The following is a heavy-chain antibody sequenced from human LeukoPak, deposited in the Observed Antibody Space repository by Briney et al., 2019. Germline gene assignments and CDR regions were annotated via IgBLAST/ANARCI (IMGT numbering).Heavy chain of an antibody. J-gene: IGHJ3*01. CDR2: IYNTGST. CDR3: ARVPSVGRGYADDAFDV. CDR1: AGSIVSYY. Sequence: SETLSLTCTVPAGSIVSYYWGWIRQPPGKVLEWIAYIYNTGSTHYNPSLKSRVTKSVDPSKSQFSLNLSSATAADTAVYYCARVPSVGRGYADDAFDVWGKGTMVTVSS. V-gene: IGHV4-59*01. D-gene: IGHD2-2*01.